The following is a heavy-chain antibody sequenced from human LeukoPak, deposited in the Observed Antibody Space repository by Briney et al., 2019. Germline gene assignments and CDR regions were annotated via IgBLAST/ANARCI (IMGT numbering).Heavy chain of an antibody. CDR1: GFTFSSYG. CDR2: IRYDGSNK. J-gene: IGHJ4*02. Sequence: SGGSLRLSCAASGFTFSSYGMHWVRQAPGKGLEWVAFIRYDGSNKYYADSVKAIFTISRENSKNTLYLQMNSLRAEDTAVYYCAKDQYSSSYYFDYWGQGTLVTVSS. CDR3: AKDQYSSSYYFDY. V-gene: IGHV3-30*02. D-gene: IGHD6-6*01.